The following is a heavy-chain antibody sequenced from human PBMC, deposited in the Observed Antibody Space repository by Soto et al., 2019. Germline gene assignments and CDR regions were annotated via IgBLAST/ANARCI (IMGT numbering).Heavy chain of an antibody. D-gene: IGHD2-15*01. Sequence: GASVKVSCKASGYTFTSYGISWVRQAPGQGLEWMGWISAYNGNTNYAQKLQGRVTLTTDTSTSTAYMELRSLRSDDTAVYYCARATPADIVVVVAATPLYYYYMDVWGKGTTVTVSS. CDR2: ISAYNGNT. J-gene: IGHJ6*03. V-gene: IGHV1-18*01. CDR1: GYTFTSYG. CDR3: ARATPADIVVVVAATPLYYYYMDV.